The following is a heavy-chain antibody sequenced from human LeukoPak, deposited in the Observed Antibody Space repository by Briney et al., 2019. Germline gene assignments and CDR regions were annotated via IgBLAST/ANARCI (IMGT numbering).Heavy chain of an antibody. D-gene: IGHD3-10*01. Sequence: ASVKVSCEASGYNFTNYAIHWVRQAPGQRLEWMGWINTGNGYIKYSQKFQGRLTITRDTSASTAYMQLSSLRPEDTAVYYCARGPLWFGEVIYWYFDLWGRGTLVTVSS. CDR3: ARGPLWFGEVIYWYFDL. CDR1: GYNFTNYA. J-gene: IGHJ2*01. CDR2: INTGNGYI. V-gene: IGHV1-3*04.